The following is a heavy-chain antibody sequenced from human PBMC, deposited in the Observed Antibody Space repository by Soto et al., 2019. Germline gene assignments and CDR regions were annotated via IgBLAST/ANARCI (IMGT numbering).Heavy chain of an antibody. D-gene: IGHD3-3*01. CDR1: GFTFSSYG. CDR3: AKDQAEQQPAYYDFWSGYSPYSSLDV. CDR2: ISYDGSNK. J-gene: IGHJ6*02. V-gene: IGHV3-30*18. Sequence: PGGSLRLSCAASGFTFSSYGMHWVRQAPGKGLEWVEVISYDGSNKYYADSVKGRFTISRDNSKNTLYLQMNSLRAEDTAVYYCAKDQAEQQPAYYDFWSGYSPYSSLDVWGQGTTVTVSS.